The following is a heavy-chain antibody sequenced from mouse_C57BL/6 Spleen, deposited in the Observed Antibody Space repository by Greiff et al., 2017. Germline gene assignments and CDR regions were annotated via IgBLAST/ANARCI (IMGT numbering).Heavy chain of an antibody. Sequence: VQLQESGAELVRPGTSVKVSCKASGYAFTNYLIEWVKQRPGQGLEWIGVINPGSGGTNYNEKFKGKATLTADKSSSTAYMQLSSLTSEDSAVYFCARGKGFDYWGKGTTLTVSS. CDR1: GYAFTNYL. CDR2: INPGSGGT. J-gene: IGHJ2*01. CDR3: ARGKGFDY. V-gene: IGHV1-54*01.